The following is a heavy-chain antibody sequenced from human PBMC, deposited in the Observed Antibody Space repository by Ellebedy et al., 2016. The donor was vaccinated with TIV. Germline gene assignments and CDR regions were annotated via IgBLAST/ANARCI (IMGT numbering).Heavy chain of an antibody. CDR1: GFTFSDYY. CDR3: AKDRTHLKVLLWFGDPDY. J-gene: IGHJ4*02. Sequence: GGSLRLSXAASGFTFSDYYMSWIRQAPGKGLEWVSYISSSGSTIYYADSVKGRFTISRDNSKNTLYLQMNSLRAEDTAVYYCAKDRTHLKVLLWFGDPDYWGQGTLVTVSS. CDR2: ISSSGSTI. V-gene: IGHV3-11*01. D-gene: IGHD3-10*01.